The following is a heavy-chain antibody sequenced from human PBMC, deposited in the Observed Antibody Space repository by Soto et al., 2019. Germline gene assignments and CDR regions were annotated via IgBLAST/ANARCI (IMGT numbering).Heavy chain of an antibody. D-gene: IGHD3-16*01. V-gene: IGHV4-38-2*01. J-gene: IGHJ5*02. CDR3: PIWHPDWFDP. CDR2: IYRGGVT. Sequence: SETLSLTCAVSGYSISSGLYWGWIRQPPGKVLEGIGTIYRGGVTYYNPALKSRVTISIDTSKNHFSLRLSSVTATDTAVYFCPIWHPDWFDPWGKRPLVT. CDR1: GYSISSGLY.